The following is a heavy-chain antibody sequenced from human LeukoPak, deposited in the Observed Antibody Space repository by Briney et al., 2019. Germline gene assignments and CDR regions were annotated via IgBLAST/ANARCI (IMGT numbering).Heavy chain of an antibody. CDR2: INAGNGNT. Sequence: ASVKVSCTASGYTVTSYAMHWVRQAPGQRLEWMGWINAGNGNTKYSQKFQGRVTITRDTSASTAYMELSSLRSEDTAVYYCARGQLDTHFDYWGQGTLVTVSS. CDR1: GYTVTSYA. V-gene: IGHV1-3*01. CDR3: ARGQLDTHFDY. J-gene: IGHJ4*02. D-gene: IGHD6-13*01.